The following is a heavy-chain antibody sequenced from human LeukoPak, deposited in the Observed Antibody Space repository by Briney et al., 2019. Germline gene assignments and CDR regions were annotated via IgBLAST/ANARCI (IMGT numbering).Heavy chain of an antibody. CDR3: AGLVGRYSSGLYYYYFDY. J-gene: IGHJ4*02. Sequence: PSGTLSPTCTVSGDSINSIDLWSWVRQPPGKGLEWIGEMYLSGTTHSNPSVKSRVTISIDKSKNQFFLNLSSVTAADTAVYYCAGLVGRYSSGLYYYYFDYWGQGTLVTVSS. D-gene: IGHD3-22*01. CDR2: MYLSGTT. CDR1: GDSINSIDL. V-gene: IGHV4-4*02.